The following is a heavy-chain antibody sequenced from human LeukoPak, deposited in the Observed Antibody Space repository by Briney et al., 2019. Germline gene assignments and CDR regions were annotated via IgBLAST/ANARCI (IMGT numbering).Heavy chain of an antibody. CDR2: IYYSGST. Sequence: SETPSLTCTVSGGSISSGDYYWSWIRQPPGKGLEWIGYIYYSGSTYYNPSLKSRVTISVDTSKNQFSLKLSSVTAADTAVYYCARGINYYDSSGYYYVFDYWGQGTLVTVSS. CDR1: GGSISSGDYY. D-gene: IGHD3-22*01. V-gene: IGHV4-30-4*01. CDR3: ARGINYYDSSGYYYVFDY. J-gene: IGHJ4*02.